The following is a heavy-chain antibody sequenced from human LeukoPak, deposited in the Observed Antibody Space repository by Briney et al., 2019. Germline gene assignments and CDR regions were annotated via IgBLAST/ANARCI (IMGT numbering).Heavy chain of an antibody. Sequence: PSETLSLTCTVSGGSISGYYWSWIRQPPGKGLEWIGEINHSGSTNYNPSLKSRVTISVDTSKNQFSLKLSSVTAADTAVYYCARAGKAATRYFDYWGQGTLVTVSS. CDR1: GGSISGYY. D-gene: IGHD2-15*01. CDR3: ARAGKAATRYFDY. V-gene: IGHV4-34*01. J-gene: IGHJ4*02. CDR2: INHSGST.